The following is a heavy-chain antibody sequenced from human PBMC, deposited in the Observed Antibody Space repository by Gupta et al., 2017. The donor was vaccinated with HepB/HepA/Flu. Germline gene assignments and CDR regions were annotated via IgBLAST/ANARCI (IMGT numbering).Heavy chain of an antibody. CDR1: GFTVSSNY. CDR2: IYSGGTS. CDR3: ARESATYFDY. J-gene: IGHJ4*02. Sequence: EVQLVESGGGLIQPGGSLRLSCAASGFTVSSNYMSWVRQAPGKGLEWVSLIYSGGTSYYADSVKGRFTISRDDSKNTVYLQMNNLRAEDTAVYYCARESATYFDYWGQGTVVTVSS. D-gene: IGHD2-15*01. V-gene: IGHV3-53*01.